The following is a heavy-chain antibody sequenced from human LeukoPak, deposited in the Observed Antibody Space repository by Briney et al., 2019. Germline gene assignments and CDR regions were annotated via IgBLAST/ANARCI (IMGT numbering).Heavy chain of an antibody. Sequence: SETLSLTCAVYGGSFSGYYWSWVRQPPGKGLEWIGEINHSGSTNYNPSLKSRVTISVDTSKNQFSLKLSSVTAADTAVYYCARHRGGNPYYYYSMDVWGKGTTVTISS. D-gene: IGHD4-23*01. J-gene: IGHJ6*03. CDR1: GGSFSGYY. CDR3: ARHRGGNPYYYYSMDV. V-gene: IGHV4-34*01. CDR2: INHSGST.